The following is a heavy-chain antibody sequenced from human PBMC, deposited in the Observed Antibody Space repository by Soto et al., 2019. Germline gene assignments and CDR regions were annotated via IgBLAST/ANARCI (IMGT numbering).Heavy chain of an antibody. CDR1: GGSFSGYY. D-gene: IGHD2-2*01. Sequence: QVQLQQWGAGLLKPSETLSLTCAVYGGSFSGYYWSWIRQPPGKGLEWIGEINHSGSTNYNPSLKSRVTISVDTSKNQFSLKLSSVTAADTAVYYCARGSRCSGTSCYTDYFDYWGQGTLVTVSS. J-gene: IGHJ4*02. CDR3: ARGSRCSGTSCYTDYFDY. CDR2: INHSGST. V-gene: IGHV4-34*01.